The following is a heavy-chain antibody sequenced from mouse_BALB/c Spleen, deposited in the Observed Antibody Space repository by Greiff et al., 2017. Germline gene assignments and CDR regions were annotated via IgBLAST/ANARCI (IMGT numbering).Heavy chain of an antibody. CDR2: ISYSGST. V-gene: IGHV3-8*02. CDR3: ARTGTTPYWYFDV. D-gene: IGHD4-1*01. CDR1: GDSITSGY. J-gene: IGHJ1*01. Sequence: EVKLVESGPSLVKPSQTLSLTCSVTGDSITSGYWNWIRKFPGNKLEYMGYISYSGSTYYNPSLKSRISITRDTSKNQYYLQLNSVTTEDTATYYCARTGTTPYWYFDVWGAGTTVTVSS.